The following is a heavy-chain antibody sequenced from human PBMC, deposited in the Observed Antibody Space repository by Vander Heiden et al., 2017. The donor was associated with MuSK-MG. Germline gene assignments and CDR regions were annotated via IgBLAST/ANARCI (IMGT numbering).Heavy chain of an antibody. CDR2: VSYDGTKK. V-gene: IGHV3-30*18. CDR3: AKDTDNYEGFDP. CDR1: GFNFSNYG. D-gene: IGHD3-16*01. Sequence: QVQLVESGGRVVQSEGSLRLPCVTSGFNFSNYGIHWVRQAPGKGLEWAAVVSYDGTKKYYADSVKGRFTVSRDDSKKSVFLQMNSLRPEDTAVYYCAKDTDNYEGFDPWGQGTLVTVSS. J-gene: IGHJ5*02.